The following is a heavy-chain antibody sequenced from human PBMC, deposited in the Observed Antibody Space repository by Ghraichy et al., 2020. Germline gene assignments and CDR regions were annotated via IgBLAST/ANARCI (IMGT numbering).Heavy chain of an antibody. CDR1: GFTFSSYS. D-gene: IGHD2/OR15-2a*01. CDR3: ARDREEYKVDAFDI. V-gene: IGHV3-48*02. CDR2: ISSSSSTI. Sequence: GGSLRLSCAASGFTFSSYSMNWVRQAPGKGLEWVSYISSSSSTIYYADSVKGRFTISRDNAKNSLYLQMNSLRDEDTAVYYCARDREEYKVDAFDIWGQGTMVTVSS. J-gene: IGHJ3*02.